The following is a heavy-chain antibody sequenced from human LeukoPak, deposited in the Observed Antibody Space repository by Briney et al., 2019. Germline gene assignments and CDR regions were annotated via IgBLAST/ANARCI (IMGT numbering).Heavy chain of an antibody. CDR2: IYTSGST. CDR3: ARDREDYDFWSGSVFDI. D-gene: IGHD3-3*01. Sequence: SETLSLTCTVSGGSISSYYWSWIRQPAGKGLEWIGRIYTSGSTNYNPSLKSRVTMSVDTSKNQFSLKLSSVTAAGTAVYYCARDREDYDFWSGSVFDIWGQGTMVTVSS. J-gene: IGHJ3*02. V-gene: IGHV4-4*07. CDR1: GGSISSYY.